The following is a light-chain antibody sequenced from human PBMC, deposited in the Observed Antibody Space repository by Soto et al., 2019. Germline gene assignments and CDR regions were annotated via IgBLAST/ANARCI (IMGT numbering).Light chain of an antibody. CDR2: GAS. CDR3: HQYYSTPWT. V-gene: IGKV3-15*01. J-gene: IGKJ1*01. CDR1: QSIRTN. Sequence: EIVLTQSPATLSVSTGGTVTLSCRASQSIRTNVAWYQQIPGQAPRLLVYGASTRATGVPARFSGSGSGIEFTLTISSLQSEDVAVYYCHQYYSTPWTFGQGTKVDIK.